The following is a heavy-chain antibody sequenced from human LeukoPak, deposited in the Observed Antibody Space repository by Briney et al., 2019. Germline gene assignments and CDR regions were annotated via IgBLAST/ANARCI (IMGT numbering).Heavy chain of an antibody. J-gene: IGHJ6*02. CDR2: IYTSGST. CDR1: GGSISSGSYY. Sequence: SETLSLTCTVSGGSISSGSYYWSWIRQPAGKGLEWIGRIYTSGSTNYNPSLKSRVTMSVDTSKNQFSLKLSSVTAADTAVYYCARDPIYYDSSGYPSYYYYGMDVWGQGTTVTVSS. D-gene: IGHD3-22*01. CDR3: ARDPIYYDSSGYPSYYYYGMDV. V-gene: IGHV4-61*02.